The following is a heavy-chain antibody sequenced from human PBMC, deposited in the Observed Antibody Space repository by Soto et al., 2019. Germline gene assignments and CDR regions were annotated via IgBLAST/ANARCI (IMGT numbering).Heavy chain of an antibody. V-gene: IGHV3-21*01. CDR1: GFTFSSYS. J-gene: IGHJ4*02. Sequence: GGSLRLSCAASGFTFSSYSMNWVRQAPGKGLEWVSSISSSSSYIYYADSVKGRFTISRDNAKNSLYLQMNSLRAEDTAVYYCASSSYYYDSSGYYYKDFDYWGQGTLVTVSS. D-gene: IGHD3-22*01. CDR2: ISSSSSYI. CDR3: ASSSYYYDSSGYYYKDFDY.